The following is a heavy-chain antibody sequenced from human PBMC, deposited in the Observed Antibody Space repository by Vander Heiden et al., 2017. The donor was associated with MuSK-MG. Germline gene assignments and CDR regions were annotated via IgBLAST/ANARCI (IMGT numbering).Heavy chain of an antibody. D-gene: IGHD3-10*01. CDR2: INPSGGST. CDR1: GYTFTSYY. V-gene: IGHV1-46*01. J-gene: IGHJ4*02. Sequence: QVQLVQSGAEVKKPGASVKVSCKASGYTFTSYYMHWVRQAPGQGLEWMGIINPSGGSTSYAQKFQGRVTMTRDTSTSTVYMELSSLRSEDTAVYYCASIQGNNYYGSGSDHHPFDYWGQGTLVTVS. CDR3: ASIQGNNYYGSGSDHHPFDY.